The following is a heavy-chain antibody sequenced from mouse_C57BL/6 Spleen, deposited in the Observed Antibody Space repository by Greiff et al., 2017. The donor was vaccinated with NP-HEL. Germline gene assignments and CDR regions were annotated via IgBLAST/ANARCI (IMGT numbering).Heavy chain of an antibody. V-gene: IGHV1-81*01. Sequence: QVQLQQSGAELARPGASVKLSCKASGYTFTSYGISWVKQRTGQGLEWIGEIYPRSGNTYYNEKFKGKATLTADKSSSTAYMELRSLTSEDSAVYFCARWDDYDWFAYWGQGTLVTVSA. CDR3: ARWDDYDWFAY. CDR2: IYPRSGNT. D-gene: IGHD2-4*01. J-gene: IGHJ3*01. CDR1: GYTFTSYG.